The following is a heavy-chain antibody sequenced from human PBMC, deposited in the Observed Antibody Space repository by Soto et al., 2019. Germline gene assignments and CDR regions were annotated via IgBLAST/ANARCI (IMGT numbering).Heavy chain of an antibody. D-gene: IGHD6-19*01. J-gene: IGHJ4*02. CDR2: IYYSGST. CDR3: ARRTVNIRTFYSGLKTHCFDY. CDR1: GDSMSSSDYY. Sequence: QLQLHESGPGLVKPSETLSLTCAVSGDSMSSSDYYWGWIRQPPGKGLEWIGSIYYSGSTYYNPCLQSRVAISVDTSKNQFSLKLKSVTAADTAIYYCARRTVNIRTFYSGLKTHCFDYWGQGAPVTVSS. V-gene: IGHV4-39*01.